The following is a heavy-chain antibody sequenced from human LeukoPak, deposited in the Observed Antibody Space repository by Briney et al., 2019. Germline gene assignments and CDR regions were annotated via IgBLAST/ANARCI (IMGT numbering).Heavy chain of an antibody. Sequence: SETLSLTCTASGGSISSYYWSWIRQPPGKGLEWIGYVFYSGSTKYNPSLKSRVTMSVDTSKNQFSLKLSSVTAADTAVYYCAREGARYSSTWYDYWGQGTLVTVSS. J-gene: IGHJ4*02. D-gene: IGHD6-13*01. V-gene: IGHV4-59*01. CDR1: GGSISSYY. CDR3: AREGARYSSTWYDY. CDR2: VFYSGST.